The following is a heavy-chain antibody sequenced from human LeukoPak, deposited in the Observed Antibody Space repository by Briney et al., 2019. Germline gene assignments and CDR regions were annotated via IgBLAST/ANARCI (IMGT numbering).Heavy chain of an antibody. V-gene: IGHV3-30*04. J-gene: IGHJ6*02. CDR3: ARSAPYYYYGMDV. CDR2: ISYDGSNK. CDR1: GFTFSSYA. Sequence: EGSLRLSCAASGFTFSSYAMHWVRQAPGKGLEWVAVISYDGSNKYYADSVKGRFTISRDNSKNTLYLQMNSLRAEDTAVYYCARSAPYYYYGMDVWGQGTTVTVSS.